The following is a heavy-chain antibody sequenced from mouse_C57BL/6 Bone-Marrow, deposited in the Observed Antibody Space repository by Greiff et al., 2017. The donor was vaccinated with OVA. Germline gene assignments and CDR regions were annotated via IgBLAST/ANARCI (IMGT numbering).Heavy chain of an antibody. CDR3: ARERAYYGSSFAY. Sequence: EVQRVESGGGLVKPGGSLKLSCAASGFTFSDYGMHWVRQAPEKGLEWVAYISSGSSTIYYADTVKGRFTISRDNAKNTLFLQMTSLRSEDTAMYYCARERAYYGSSFAYWGQGTLVTVSA. CDR2: ISSGSSTI. D-gene: IGHD1-1*01. V-gene: IGHV5-17*01. J-gene: IGHJ3*01. CDR1: GFTFSDYG.